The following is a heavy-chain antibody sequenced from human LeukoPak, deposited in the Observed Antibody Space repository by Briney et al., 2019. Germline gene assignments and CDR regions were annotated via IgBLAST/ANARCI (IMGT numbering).Heavy chain of an antibody. V-gene: IGHV1-69*05. CDR1: GGTFNNSA. J-gene: IGHJ5*02. D-gene: IGHD4-17*01. CDR3: ARDVHGDYGSGWFDP. CDR2: IMPLFGTA. Sequence: ASVKVSCKTSGGTFNNSAISWVRQAPGQGLEWLGGIMPLFGTAGYAQKFQGRVTITKDESTRTVYLELTSLTSDYTAVYYCARDVHGDYGSGWFDPWGQGTLVSVSS.